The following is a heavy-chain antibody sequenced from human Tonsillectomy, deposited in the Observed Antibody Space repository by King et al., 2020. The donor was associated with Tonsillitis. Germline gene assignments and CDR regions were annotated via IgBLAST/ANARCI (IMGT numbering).Heavy chain of an antibody. V-gene: IGHV3-21*01. D-gene: IGHD1-26*01. CDR2: ISGNGHYI. CDR1: GFTFNNYR. Sequence: VQLVESGGGLVKPGGSLRLACTPSGFTFNNYRMNWVRQAPGRGLEWVSSISGNGHYIYYRDSVKGRFTISRDTAKNSLFLQMNSLRAEDTAVYFCVRETEEPTASQTMDFWGLGTTVTVSS. CDR3: VRETEEPTASQTMDF. J-gene: IGHJ6*01.